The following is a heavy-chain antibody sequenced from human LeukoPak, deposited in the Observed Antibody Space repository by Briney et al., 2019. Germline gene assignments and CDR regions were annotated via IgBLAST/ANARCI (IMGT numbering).Heavy chain of an antibody. J-gene: IGHJ4*02. CDR1: GFTFSDYY. V-gene: IGHV3-11*06. CDR2: ISSSSSYT. D-gene: IGHD3-10*01. Sequence: GGSLRLPCAASGFTFSDYYMSWIRQAPGKGLEWVSYISSSSSYTNYADSVKGRFTISRDNAKNSLYLQMNSLRAEDTAVYYCARSARYGSGSYSPGYFDYWGQGTLVTVSS. CDR3: ARSARYGSGSYSPGYFDY.